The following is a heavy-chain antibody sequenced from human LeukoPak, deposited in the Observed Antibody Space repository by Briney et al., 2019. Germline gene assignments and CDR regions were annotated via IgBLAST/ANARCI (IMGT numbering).Heavy chain of an antibody. CDR1: GFTFSSYW. Sequence: GGSLRLSCAASGFTFSSYWMGWVRQAPGKGLEGVANIKQDGSEKYYVDSVKGRFTISRDNAKNSLSLQMNSLRAEDTALYYCARDAYGRRDYWGQGTLVTVSS. CDR3: ARDAYGRRDY. D-gene: IGHD4-17*01. CDR2: IKQDGSEK. V-gene: IGHV3-7*01. J-gene: IGHJ4*02.